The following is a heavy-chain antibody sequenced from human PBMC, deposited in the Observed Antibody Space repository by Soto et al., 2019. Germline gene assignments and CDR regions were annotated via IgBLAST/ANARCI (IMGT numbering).Heavy chain of an antibody. J-gene: IGHJ6*02. CDR1: GFTFTSSA. V-gene: IGHV1-58*01. CDR3: AADHTNSGVYGMDV. CDR2: IVVGSGNT. Sequence: ASVQVSCKASGFTFTSSAVQWVRQARGQRLEWIGWIVVGSGNTNYAQKFQERVTITRDMSTSTAYMELSSLRSEDTAVYYCAADHTNSGVYGMDVWGQGTTVTVSS. D-gene: IGHD3-3*01.